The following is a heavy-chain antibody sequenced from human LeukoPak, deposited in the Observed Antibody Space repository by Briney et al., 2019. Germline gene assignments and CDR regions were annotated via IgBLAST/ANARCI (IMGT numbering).Heavy chain of an antibody. V-gene: IGHV3-20*04. J-gene: IGHJ6*03. CDR2: INWNGGST. D-gene: IGHD6-13*01. CDR3: ARDSAAGVYYYYYMDV. Sequence: RTWGSLRLSCAASGFTFDDYGMGWVRQAPGKGLEWVSGINWNGGSTGYADSVKGRFTISRDNAKNSLYLQMNSLRAEDTALYYCARDSAAGVYYYYYMDVWGKGTTVTVSS. CDR1: GFTFDDYG.